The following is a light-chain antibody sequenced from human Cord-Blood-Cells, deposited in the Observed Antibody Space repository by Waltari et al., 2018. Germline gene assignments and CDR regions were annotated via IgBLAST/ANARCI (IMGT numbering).Light chain of an antibody. CDR2: RNN. V-gene: IGLV1-47*03. CDR1: SPNIGRNY. CDR3: AAWDDSLSGWV. Sequence: QSVLTQPPSASGTPGQRVTISCSGSSPNIGRNYVYWYQQLPGTAPKLLIYRNNQRPSGVPDRFSGSKSGTSASLAISGLWSEDEADYYCAAWDDSLSGWVFGGGTKLTVL. J-gene: IGLJ3*02.